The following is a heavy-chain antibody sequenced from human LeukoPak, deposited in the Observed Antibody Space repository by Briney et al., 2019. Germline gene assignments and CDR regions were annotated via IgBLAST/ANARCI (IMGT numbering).Heavy chain of an antibody. CDR2: ISRDDDK. CDR1: GFSLNTRGVG. J-gene: IGHJ5*02. CDR3: AHTGSAHGDDWFDP. Sequence: SGPTLVKPTETLTLTCTFSGFSLNTRGVGVGWIRQAPGKALEWLALISRDDDKRCRPSLKSRLTITKDTSKNQVALTLANLDPVDTATYYCAHTGSAHGDDWFDPWGQGTLVTVSS. D-gene: IGHD7-27*01. V-gene: IGHV2-5*02.